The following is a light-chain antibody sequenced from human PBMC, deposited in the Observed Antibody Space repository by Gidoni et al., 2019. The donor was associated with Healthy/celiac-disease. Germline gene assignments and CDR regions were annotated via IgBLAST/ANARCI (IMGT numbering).Light chain of an antibody. CDR1: SSDVGGYNY. CDR3: SSYTSSSTLGV. V-gene: IGLV2-14*01. J-gene: IGLJ2*01. Sequence: QSALTPPASVSGSPGQSLPISCTGTSSDVGGYNYVSWYQQHPGKAPKLMIYEVSNRPSGVSNRFSGSKSGNTASLTISGLQAEDEADYYCSSYTSSSTLGVFGGGTKLTVL. CDR2: EVS.